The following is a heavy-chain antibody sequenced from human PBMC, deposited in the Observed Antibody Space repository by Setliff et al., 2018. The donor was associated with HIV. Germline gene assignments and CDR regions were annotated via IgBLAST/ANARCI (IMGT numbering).Heavy chain of an antibody. CDR2: LFHSGST. J-gene: IGHJ3*01. D-gene: IGHD3-22*01. CDR3: VFDSSGRHAFDV. Sequence: PSETLSLTCAVAGYSVSSGYYWAWIRQPPGKWLEWIGTLFHSGSTYYNPSLKSRVTIPVDTSKNQFSLKLNSVTAVDTAVYHCVFDSSGRHAFDVWGQGTMVTVSS. CDR1: GYSVSSGYY. V-gene: IGHV4-38-2*01.